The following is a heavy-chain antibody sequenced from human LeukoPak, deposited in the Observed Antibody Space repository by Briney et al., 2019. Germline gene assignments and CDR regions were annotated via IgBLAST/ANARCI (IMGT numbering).Heavy chain of an antibody. V-gene: IGHV4-59*08. J-gene: IGHJ4*02. CDR1: GGSISSYY. CDR2: IYYSGST. CDR3: ASSYYDFWSGYHHYYFDY. D-gene: IGHD3-3*01. Sequence: SETLSLTCTVSGGSISSYYWSWIRQPPGKGLEWIGYIYYSGSTNYNPSLKSRVTISVDTSRNQFSLKLSSVTAADTAVYYCASSYYDFWSGYHHYYFDYWGQGTLVTVSS.